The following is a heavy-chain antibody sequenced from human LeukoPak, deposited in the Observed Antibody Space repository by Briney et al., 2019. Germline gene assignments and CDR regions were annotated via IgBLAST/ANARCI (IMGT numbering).Heavy chain of an antibody. Sequence: PSETLSLTCTVSGYSISSGYYWSWIRQPPGKGLEWIGYIHYSGSSNYNPSLKSRVTISLDTSKNQFSLKLSSVTAADTAVYYCARDLGKWEPQDYWGQGTPVTVSS. V-gene: IGHV4-61*01. CDR3: ARDLGKWEPQDY. CDR1: GYSISSGYY. D-gene: IGHD1-26*01. J-gene: IGHJ4*02. CDR2: IHYSGSS.